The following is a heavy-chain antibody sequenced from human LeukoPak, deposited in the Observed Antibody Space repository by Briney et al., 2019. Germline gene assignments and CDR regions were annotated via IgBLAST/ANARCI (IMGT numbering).Heavy chain of an antibody. CDR2: ISSSSSYI. CDR3: ARVRVYYDILTGPERGHYYYYMDV. Sequence: GGSLRLSCAASGFKFSSYSMKWVRQAPGKGLEWVSFISSSSSYIYYADSLKGRFTISRDNAKNTLYLQMNSLRAEDTAVYYCARVRVYYDILTGPERGHYYYYMDVWGKGTTVTISS. V-gene: IGHV3-21*01. D-gene: IGHD3-9*01. CDR1: GFKFSSYS. J-gene: IGHJ6*03.